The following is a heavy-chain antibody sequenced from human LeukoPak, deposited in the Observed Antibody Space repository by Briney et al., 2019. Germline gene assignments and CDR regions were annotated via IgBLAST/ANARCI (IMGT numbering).Heavy chain of an antibody. D-gene: IGHD4-17*01. CDR1: GYTFTSYG. Sequence: ASVKVSCKASGYTFTSYGISWVRQAPGQGLEWMGWISAYNGNTNYAQKFQGRVTMTEDTSTDTAYMELSSLRSEDTAVYYCATLHDYGDYIPWKEVAFDIWGQGTMVTVSS. V-gene: IGHV1-18*01. CDR3: ATLHDYGDYIPWKEVAFDI. CDR2: ISAYNGNT. J-gene: IGHJ3*02.